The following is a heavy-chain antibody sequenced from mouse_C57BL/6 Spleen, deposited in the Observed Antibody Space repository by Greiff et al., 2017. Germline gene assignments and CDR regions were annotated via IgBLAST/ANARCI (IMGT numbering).Heavy chain of an antibody. CDR3: TRCTTVVAKGFAY. J-gene: IGHJ3*01. Sequence: QVQLQQSGAELVRPGALVTLSCKASGYTFTDYEMHWVKQTPVHGLEWIGAIDPETGGTAYNQKFKGKAILTADKSSSTAYMELRSLTSEDSAVYYCTRCTTVVAKGFAYWGQGTLVTVSA. V-gene: IGHV1-15*01. D-gene: IGHD1-1*01. CDR1: GYTFTDYE. CDR2: IDPETGGT.